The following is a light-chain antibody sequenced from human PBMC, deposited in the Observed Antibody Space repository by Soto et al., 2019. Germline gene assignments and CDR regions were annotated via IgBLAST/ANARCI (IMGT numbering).Light chain of an antibody. J-gene: IGLJ1*01. Sequence: QSVLTQPASVSGSPGQSITISCTGTSSDIGGYNYVSWYQQYPGKAPKLMIFDVSDRPSGVSNRFSGSKSGTTASLTTSGLQPEDEADYYCSSYTTSNTRQIVFGTGTKVTVL. CDR1: SSDIGGYNY. CDR2: DVS. V-gene: IGLV2-14*01. CDR3: SSYTTSNTRQIV.